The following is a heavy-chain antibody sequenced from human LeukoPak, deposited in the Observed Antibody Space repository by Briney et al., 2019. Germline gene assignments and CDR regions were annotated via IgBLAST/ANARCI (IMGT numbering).Heavy chain of an antibody. V-gene: IGHV4-34*01. CDR1: GGSFSGYY. CDR3: ARKALLCDY. CDR2: IKHSGST. Sequence: PSETLSLTCAVYGGSFSGYYWSWIRQPPGKGLEWIGEIKHSGSTNYNPSLKSRVTISVDTSKNQFSLKLSSVTAADTAVYYCARKALLCDYWGQGTLVTVSS. D-gene: IGHD3-16*01. J-gene: IGHJ4*02.